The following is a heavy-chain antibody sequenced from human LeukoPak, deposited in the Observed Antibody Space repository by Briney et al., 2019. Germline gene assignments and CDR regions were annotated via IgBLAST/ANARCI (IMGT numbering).Heavy chain of an antibody. J-gene: IGHJ6*02. CDR2: ISYDGSNK. V-gene: IGHV3-30*18. CDR1: GFTFSSYG. CDR3: AKDTMRWDLKVGMDV. D-gene: IGHD1-26*01. Sequence: PGRSLRLSCAASGFTFSSYGMHWVRQAPGKGLEWVAVISYDGSNKYYADSVKGRFTISRDNSKDTLYLQMNSLRAEDTAVYYCAKDTMRWDLKVGMDVWGQGTTVTVSS.